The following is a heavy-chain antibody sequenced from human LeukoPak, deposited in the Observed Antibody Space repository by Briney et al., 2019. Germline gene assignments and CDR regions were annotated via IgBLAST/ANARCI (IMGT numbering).Heavy chain of an antibody. CDR1: GASISSSVDY. Sequence: PSETLSLTCTVSGASISSSVDYWGWIRQPPGKGLEWIGSVYNSESTYYNPSLKSRVTIFVDTSKNQFSLKVNSVTAADTAVYYCARNGTVTVSGTKFNYFDYWGQGTLVTVSS. CDR3: ARNGTVTVSGTKFNYFDY. J-gene: IGHJ4*02. V-gene: IGHV4-39*01. D-gene: IGHD4-17*01. CDR2: VYNSEST.